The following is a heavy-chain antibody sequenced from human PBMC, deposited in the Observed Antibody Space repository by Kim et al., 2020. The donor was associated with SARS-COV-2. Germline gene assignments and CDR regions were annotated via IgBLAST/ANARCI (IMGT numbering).Heavy chain of an antibody. D-gene: IGHD3-3*01. Sequence: RFTISRDNSKNTLYLQRNSLRAEDTAVYYCARDRYYDFWSGYSRRRNFDYWGQGTLVTVSS. CDR3: ARDRYYDFWSGYSRRRNFDY. J-gene: IGHJ4*02. V-gene: IGHV3-30*07.